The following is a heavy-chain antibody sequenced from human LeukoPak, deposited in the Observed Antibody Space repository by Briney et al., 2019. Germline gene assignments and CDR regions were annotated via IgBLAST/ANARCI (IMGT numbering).Heavy chain of an antibody. CDR2: IYTSGST. Sequence: PSETLSLTRTVSGGSISSYYWSWIRQPAGKGLEWIGRIYTSGSTNYNPSLKTRVTMSVDTSKSQFSLKLSSVTAADTAVYFCARGNWNYFDSWGQGTLVTVSS. D-gene: IGHD1-1*01. V-gene: IGHV4-4*07. CDR1: GGSISSYY. CDR3: ARGNWNYFDS. J-gene: IGHJ4*02.